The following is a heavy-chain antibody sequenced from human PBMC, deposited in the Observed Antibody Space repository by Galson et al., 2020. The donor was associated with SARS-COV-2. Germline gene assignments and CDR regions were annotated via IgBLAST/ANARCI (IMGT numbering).Heavy chain of an antibody. Sequence: GGSLRLSCAASGFTFSSYGMHWVRQAPGKGLEWVAVIWYDGSNKYYADSVKGRFTISRDNSKNTLYLQMNSLRAEDTAVYYCARDHAVAGTGDYWCQGTLVTVPS. CDR1: GFTFSSYG. V-gene: IGHV3-33*01. D-gene: IGHD6-19*01. CDR2: IWYDGSNK. J-gene: IGHJ4*02. CDR3: ARDHAVAGTGDY.